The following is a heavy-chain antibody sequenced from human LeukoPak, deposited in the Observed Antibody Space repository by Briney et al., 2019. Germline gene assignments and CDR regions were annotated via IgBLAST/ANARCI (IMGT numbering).Heavy chain of an antibody. Sequence: GGSLRLSCAASGFTVSSNYMSWVRQAPGKGLEWVSVIYSGGSTYYADSVKGRFTVSRDNSKNTLYLQMNSQRAEDTAVYYCAKDRQWLDFDYWGQGTLVTVSS. CDR2: IYSGGST. J-gene: IGHJ4*02. CDR3: AKDRQWLDFDY. D-gene: IGHD6-19*01. CDR1: GFTVSSNY. V-gene: IGHV3-53*01.